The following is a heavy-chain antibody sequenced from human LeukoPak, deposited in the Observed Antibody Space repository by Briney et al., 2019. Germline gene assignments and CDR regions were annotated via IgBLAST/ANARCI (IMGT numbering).Heavy chain of an antibody. J-gene: IGHJ4*02. CDR2: ISYDGSNK. D-gene: IGHD2-2*01. CDR1: GFTFSSYG. CDR3: AKDGEWIVVVPAANFDY. V-gene: IGHV3-30*18. Sequence: GGSLRLSCAASGFTFSSYGMHWVRQAPGKGLEWVAVISYDGSNKYYADSVKGRFTISRDNSKNTLYLQMNSLRAEDTAVYYCAKDGEWIVVVPAANFDYWGQGTLVTVTS.